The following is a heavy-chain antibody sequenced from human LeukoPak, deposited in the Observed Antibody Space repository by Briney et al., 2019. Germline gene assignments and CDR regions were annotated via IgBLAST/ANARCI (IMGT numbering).Heavy chain of an antibody. Sequence: SETLSLTCSVSGGSISSYFWTWIRQPPGKGLEWIGYVYYSGNTNYNPSLKSRVTISIDTSKNQFSLKLSSLTAADTALYYCAGETAGSWSLAYWGQGTLVTVSS. V-gene: IGHV4-59*01. CDR2: VYYSGNT. J-gene: IGHJ4*02. CDR1: GGSISSYF. CDR3: AGETAGSWSLAY. D-gene: IGHD6-13*01.